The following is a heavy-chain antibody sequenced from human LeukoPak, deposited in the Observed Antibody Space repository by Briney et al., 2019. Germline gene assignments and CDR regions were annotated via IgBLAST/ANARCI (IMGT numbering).Heavy chain of an antibody. CDR1: GDSISSYF. CDR3: ARDSHSIDIATPGGFDP. V-gene: IGHV4-59*01. Sequence: SETLSLTCTVSGDSISSYFWSWIRQPPGKGLEWIGYAHSSGSTNYNPSLKSRVTVSADASKNQFSLNLRSVTAADTAVYYCARDSHSIDIATPGGFDPWGQGTLVTVSS. J-gene: IGHJ5*02. CDR2: AHSSGST. D-gene: IGHD1-26*01.